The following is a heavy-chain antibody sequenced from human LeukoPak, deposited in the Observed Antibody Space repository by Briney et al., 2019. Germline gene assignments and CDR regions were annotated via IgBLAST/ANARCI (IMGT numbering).Heavy chain of an antibody. CDR2: TYYRSKWYN. D-gene: IGHD6-19*01. Sequence: SQTLSLTCAISGDSVSSNSAAWNWIRQSPSRGLEWLGRTYYRSKWYNDYAVSVKSRITINPDTSKNQFSLQLNSVTPEDTAVYYCARTWEQLRVAGSHLGNWFDPWGQGTLVTVSS. J-gene: IGHJ5*02. V-gene: IGHV6-1*01. CDR1: GDSVSSNSAA. CDR3: ARTWEQLRVAGSHLGNWFDP.